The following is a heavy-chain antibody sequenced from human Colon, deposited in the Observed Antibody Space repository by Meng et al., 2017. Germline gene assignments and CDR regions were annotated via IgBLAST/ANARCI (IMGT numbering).Heavy chain of an antibody. Sequence: SETLSLTCAVYGGSFSSYYWSWIRQPPGKGLEWIGEIKHSGSTNYNPSLKSRVTISVDTSKNQFSLKLSSVTAADTAVYYCARLFGSLLDYDGMDVWGQGTTVTVSS. CDR3: ARLFGSLLDYDGMDV. CDR1: GGSFSSYY. CDR2: IKHSGST. J-gene: IGHJ6*02. D-gene: IGHD3-10*01. V-gene: IGHV4-34*01.